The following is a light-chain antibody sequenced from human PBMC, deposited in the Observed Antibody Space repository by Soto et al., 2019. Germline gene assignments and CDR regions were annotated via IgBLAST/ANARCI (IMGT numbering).Light chain of an antibody. CDR1: QSVSSVY. CDR3: QHYGSPPPWT. Sequence: EIVLTQSPGTLSLSPGERATLSCRASQSVSSVYFAWYQQKPGQAPRLLIYGASNRAAGIPDRFSGSGSGTDFILTISRLEPEDFVVYYCQHYGSPPPWTFGQGTRVEIK. CDR2: GAS. J-gene: IGKJ1*01. V-gene: IGKV3-20*01.